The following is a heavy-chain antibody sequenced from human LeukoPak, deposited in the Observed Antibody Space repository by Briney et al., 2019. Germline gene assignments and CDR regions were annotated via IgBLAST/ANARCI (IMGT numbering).Heavy chain of an antibody. Sequence: ASVKVSCKASGYTFTSYGISWVRQAPGQGLEWMGWIGAYNGNTNYAQKLRGRVTMTTDTSTSTAYMELRSLRSDDTAVYYCARDLLGYSYGYYYGMDVWGQGTTVTVSS. CDR2: IGAYNGNT. D-gene: IGHD5-18*01. CDR3: ARDLLGYSYGYYYGMDV. J-gene: IGHJ6*02. V-gene: IGHV1-18*01. CDR1: GYTFTSYG.